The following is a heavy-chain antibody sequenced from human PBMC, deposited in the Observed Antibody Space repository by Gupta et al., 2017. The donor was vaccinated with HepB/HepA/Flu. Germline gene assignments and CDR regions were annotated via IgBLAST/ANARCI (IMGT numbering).Heavy chain of an antibody. CDR3: ARARPSGPDSRDQKLSGPFDY. Sequence: QVQLQQWGAGLLKPSETLSLTCAVYGGSFSGYYWSWIRQPPGKGLEWIGEINHSGSTNYNPSLKSRVTISVDTSKNQFSLKLSSVTAADTAVYYCARARPSGPDSRDQKLSGPFDYWGQGTLVTVSS. CDR2: INHSGST. D-gene: IGHD6-19*01. CDR1: GGSFSGYY. J-gene: IGHJ4*02. V-gene: IGHV4-34*01.